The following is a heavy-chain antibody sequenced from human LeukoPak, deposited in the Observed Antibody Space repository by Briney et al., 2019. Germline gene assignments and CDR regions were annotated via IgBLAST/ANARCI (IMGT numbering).Heavy chain of an antibody. CDR2: IYDSGTT. D-gene: IGHD1-14*01. J-gene: IGHJ4*02. V-gene: IGHV4-31*03. CDR3: ARGGDRRGFDY. CDR1: GGSISDGGYY. Sequence: SQTLSLTCTVSGGSISDGGYYWSWIRQHPGKGLEWIGYIYDSGTTYYSPALQSRVTTSVDTSDNKFSLKLRSLTAADTAVYYCARGGDRRGFDYWGQETLVTVSS.